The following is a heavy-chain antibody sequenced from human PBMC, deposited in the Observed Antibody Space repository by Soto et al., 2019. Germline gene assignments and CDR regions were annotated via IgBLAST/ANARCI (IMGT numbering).Heavy chain of an antibody. D-gene: IGHD1-26*01. V-gene: IGHV3-21*01. Sequence: GGSLRLSCTVSGFTFSDYNMNWVRQAPGKGLEWLSSVSVSSTYIYYADSVRDRFTVSRANAKNSLYLDMNNLRAEDTGVYYCARERHSASYSWFDHWGQGALVTVSS. CDR2: VSVSSTYI. J-gene: IGHJ5*02. CDR3: ARERHSASYSWFDH. CDR1: GFTFSDYN.